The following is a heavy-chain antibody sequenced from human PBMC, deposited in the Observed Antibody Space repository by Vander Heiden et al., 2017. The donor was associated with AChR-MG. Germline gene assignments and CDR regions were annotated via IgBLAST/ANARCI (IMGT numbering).Heavy chain of an antibody. CDR2: ISAYNGNT. J-gene: IGHJ6*02. V-gene: IGHV1-18*01. CDR1: GYTFTSYG. D-gene: IGHD3-10*01. CDR3: AREGDYYYGSGSYGYYYYGMDV. Sequence: QVQLVQSGAEAKKPGASVKVSCKASGYTFTSYGISWVRQAPGQGLEWMGWISAYNGNTNYAQKLQGRVTMTTDTSTSTAYMELRSLRSDDTAVYYCAREGDYYYGSGSYGYYYYGMDVWGQGTTVTVSS.